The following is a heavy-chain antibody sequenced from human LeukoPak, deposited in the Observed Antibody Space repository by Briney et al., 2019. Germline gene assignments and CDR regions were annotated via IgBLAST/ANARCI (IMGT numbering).Heavy chain of an antibody. J-gene: IGHJ5*02. D-gene: IGHD4/OR15-4a*01. Sequence: SETLSLTCTVSGGSISSYYWSWIRQPAGKGLEWIGLISTRGSPKYNPSLKSRVTMSIDTSKNQFSLKLSSATAADTAVYYCARDLTTPPYNWFDPWGQGMLVTVSS. CDR2: ISTRGSP. V-gene: IGHV4-4*07. CDR1: GGSISSYY. CDR3: ARDLTTPPYNWFDP.